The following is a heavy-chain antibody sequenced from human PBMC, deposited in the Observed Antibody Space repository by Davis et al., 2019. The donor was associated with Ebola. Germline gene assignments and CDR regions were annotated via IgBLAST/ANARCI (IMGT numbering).Heavy chain of an antibody. Sequence: MPSETLSLTCAVSGGSISSGGYSWSWIRQPPGKGLEWIGYIYHSGSTNYNPSLKSRVTISVDTSKNQFSLKLSSVTAADTAVYYCARDVVVAGGYYYYGMDVWGQGTTVTVSS. J-gene: IGHJ6*02. CDR3: ARDVVVAGGYYYYGMDV. CDR2: IYHSGST. V-gene: IGHV4-30-2*01. CDR1: GGSISSGGYS. D-gene: IGHD6-19*01.